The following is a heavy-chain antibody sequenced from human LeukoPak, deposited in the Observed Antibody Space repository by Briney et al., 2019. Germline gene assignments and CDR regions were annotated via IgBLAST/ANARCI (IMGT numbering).Heavy chain of an antibody. Sequence: ASVKVSCKASGYTFTSYAMHWVRQAPGQRLEWMGWINAGNGNTKYSQKFQGRVTITRDTSASTAYMELSSLRSEDTAVYYCAGGGQPYYYYYYGMDVWGKGTTVTVSS. J-gene: IGHJ6*04. CDR1: GYTFTSYA. CDR2: INAGNGNT. V-gene: IGHV1-3*01. CDR3: AGGGQPYYYYYYGMDV.